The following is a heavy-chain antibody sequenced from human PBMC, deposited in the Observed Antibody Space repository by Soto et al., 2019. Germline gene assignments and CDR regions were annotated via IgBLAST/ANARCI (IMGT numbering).Heavy chain of an antibody. J-gene: IGHJ4*02. Sequence: PGGSLRLSCAASGFTFSSYSIHWVRQAPGKGLEWVSYISSGSTTIYYADSVRGRFTISRDNAKNSLYLQMNSLRAEDTAVYYCARGYSSFDYWGQGTLVTVSS. D-gene: IGHD6-13*01. CDR3: ARGYSSFDY. CDR1: GFTFSSYS. V-gene: IGHV3-48*01. CDR2: ISSGSTTI.